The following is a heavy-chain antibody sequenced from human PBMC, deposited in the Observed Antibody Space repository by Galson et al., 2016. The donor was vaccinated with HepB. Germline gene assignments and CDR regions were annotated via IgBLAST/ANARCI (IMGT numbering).Heavy chain of an antibody. V-gene: IGHV3-64D*08. CDR1: EFIFGNYA. D-gene: IGHD3-22*01. CDR2: ITGDGDTA. Sequence: SLRLSCAASEFIFGNYAMMWVRQAPGKGLEYVSSITGDGDTANYADSVKGRFTISRDNSKNTLYLQMSSLRAEDTAVYYCVKVVPKTNVSGSSECWGRGTLVTVAS. J-gene: IGHJ4*02. CDR3: VKVVPKTNVSGSSEC.